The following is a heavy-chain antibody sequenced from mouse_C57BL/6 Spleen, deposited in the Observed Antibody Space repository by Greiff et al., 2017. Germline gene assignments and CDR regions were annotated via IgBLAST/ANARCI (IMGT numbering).Heavy chain of an antibody. J-gene: IGHJ2*01. V-gene: IGHV1-50*01. CDR2: IDPSDSYT. D-gene: IGHD2-4*01. CDR3: ARGGITTNYFDY. Sequence: QVQLQQPGAELVKPGASVKLSCKASGYTFTSYWMQWVKQRPGQGLEWIGEIDPSDSYTNYNQKFKGKATLTVDTSSSTAYMQRSSLTSEDSAVYYCARGGITTNYFDYWGQGTTLTVSS. CDR1: GYTFTSYW.